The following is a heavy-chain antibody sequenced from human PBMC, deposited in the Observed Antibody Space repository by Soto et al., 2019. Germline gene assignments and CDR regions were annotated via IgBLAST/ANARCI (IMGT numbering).Heavy chain of an antibody. Sequence: EVQLVESGGGLVKPGGSLRLSCAASGFTFSSYSMNWVRQAPGKGLEWVSSISSSSSYIYYADSVKGQFTISRNNAKNTLYLQTNSLRAEDTAVYYCARDPPRYWSGGSCYGGGYWGQGTLVTVSS. CDR3: ARDPPRYWSGGSCYGGGY. V-gene: IGHV3-21*01. CDR2: ISSSSSYI. CDR1: GFTFSSYS. J-gene: IGHJ4*02. D-gene: IGHD2-15*01.